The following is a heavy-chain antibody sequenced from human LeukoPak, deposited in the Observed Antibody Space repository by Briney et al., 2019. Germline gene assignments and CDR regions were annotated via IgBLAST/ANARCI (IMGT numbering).Heavy chain of an antibody. D-gene: IGHD3-3*01. Sequence: SQTLSLTCTVSGGSISSGDYYWSWIRQPPGKGLEWIGYIYYSGSTYYNPSLKGRVTISVDTSKNQFSLKLSSVTAADTAVYYCARAPLLRFFYYFDYWGQRTLVTVSS. V-gene: IGHV4-30-4*08. CDR1: GGSISSGDYY. CDR3: ARAPLLRFFYYFDY. J-gene: IGHJ4*02. CDR2: IYYSGST.